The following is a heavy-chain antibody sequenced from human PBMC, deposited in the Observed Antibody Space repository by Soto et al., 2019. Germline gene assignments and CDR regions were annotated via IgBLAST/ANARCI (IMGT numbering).Heavy chain of an antibody. J-gene: IGHJ5*02. CDR3: AKHPSSDFPTGSDP. Sequence: SETLSLTCTVSGGSISSYYWSWIRQPPGKGLEWIGYIYYSGSTNYNPSLKSRVTISVDTSKNQFSLKLNSVTAAATAVYYWAKHPSSDFPTGSDPWAQGPLAPVPP. V-gene: IGHV4-59*08. CDR1: GGSISSYY. CDR2: IYYSGST. D-gene: IGHD3-22*01.